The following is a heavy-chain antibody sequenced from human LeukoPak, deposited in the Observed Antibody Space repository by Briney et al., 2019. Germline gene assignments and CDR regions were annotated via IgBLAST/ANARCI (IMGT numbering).Heavy chain of an antibody. CDR3: ARDPLNSSSWYSWFDP. D-gene: IGHD6-13*01. J-gene: IGHJ5*02. CDR2: IIPIFGTA. CDR1: GGTFSSYA. V-gene: IGHV1-69*06. Sequence: ASVKVSCKASGGTFSSYAISWVRQAPGQGLEWMGGIIPIFGTANYAQKFQGRVTITADKSTSTAYMELSSLRSEDTAVYHCARDPLNSSSWYSWFDPWGQGTLVTVSS.